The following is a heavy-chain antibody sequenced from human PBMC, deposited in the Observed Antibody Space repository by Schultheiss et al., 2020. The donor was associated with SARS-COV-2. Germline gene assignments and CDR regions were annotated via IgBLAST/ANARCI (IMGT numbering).Heavy chain of an antibody. D-gene: IGHD2-8*01. V-gene: IGHV3-48*03. CDR1: GFTFSSYE. J-gene: IGHJ4*02. Sequence: GGSLRLSCAASGFTFSSYEMNWVRQAPGKGLEWVSYISSSGSTIYYADSVKGRFTISRDNAKNSLYLQMNSLRAEDTAVYYCARDWGYCTNGVCYTRLFDYWGQGTLVTVSS. CDR2: ISSSGSTI. CDR3: ARDWGYCTNGVCYTRLFDY.